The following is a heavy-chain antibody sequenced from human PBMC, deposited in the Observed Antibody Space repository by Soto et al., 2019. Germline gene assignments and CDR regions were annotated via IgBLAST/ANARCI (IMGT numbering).Heavy chain of an antibody. V-gene: IGHV3-30-3*01. Sequence: QVQLVESGGGVVQPGRSLRLSCAASGFIFSSHAMHWVRQAPGKGLEWVAVISSDVNHKYYADSVKGRFTISRDNSKNTRYLQMDSLTTEDTAVYYCARQPIGTSWYLDLWGRDTVVTVSS. CDR2: ISSDVNHK. J-gene: IGHJ2*01. CDR3: ARQPIGTSWYLDL. CDR1: GFIFSSHA.